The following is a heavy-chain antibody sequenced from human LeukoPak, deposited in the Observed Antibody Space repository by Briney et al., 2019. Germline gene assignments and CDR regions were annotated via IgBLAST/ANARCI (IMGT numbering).Heavy chain of an antibody. CDR2: ISGSGGST. V-gene: IGHV3-23*01. D-gene: IGHD5-18*01. CDR1: GFTFGSYG. Sequence: GGSLRLSCAASGFTFGSYGMSWVRQAPGKGLEWVSAISGSGGSTYYADSVKGRFTISRDNSKNTLYLQMNSLRAEDTAVYYCAKVALGYSYEYFDYWGQGTLVTVSS. CDR3: AKVALGYSYEYFDY. J-gene: IGHJ4*02.